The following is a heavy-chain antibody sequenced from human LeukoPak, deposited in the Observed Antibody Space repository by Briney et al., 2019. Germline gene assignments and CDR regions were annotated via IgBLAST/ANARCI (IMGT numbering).Heavy chain of an antibody. J-gene: IGHJ4*02. V-gene: IGHV3-33*01. CDR1: GFTFSSYG. CDR3: ARDFAAMIDY. D-gene: IGHD2-2*01. Sequence: PGGSLRLSCAASGFTFSSYGMHWVRQGPGKGLEWVAIIWYDGSNKYYADSVKGRFTISRDNSENTLYLQMNSLRAEDTAMYYCARDFAAMIDYWGQGTLVTVSS. CDR2: IWYDGSNK.